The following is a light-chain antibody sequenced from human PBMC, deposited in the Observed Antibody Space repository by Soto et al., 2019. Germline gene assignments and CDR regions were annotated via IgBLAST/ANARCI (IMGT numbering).Light chain of an antibody. V-gene: IGLV2-8*01. Sequence: QSALTQPPSASGSPGQSVTISCTRTSNDVSGYNYVSWYQQNPGKAPKLMIYEVSKRPSGVPDRFSGSKSGNTASLTVSGLQAEDEADYYCKSYAGGNNLVFGGGTKLTV. CDR2: EVS. CDR3: KSYAGGNNLV. CDR1: SNDVSGYNY. J-gene: IGLJ2*01.